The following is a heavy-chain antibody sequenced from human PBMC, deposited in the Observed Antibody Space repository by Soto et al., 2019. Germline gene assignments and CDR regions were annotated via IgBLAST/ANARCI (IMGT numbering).Heavy chain of an antibody. CDR3: ARARAILRRFKYAFDI. V-gene: IGHV6-1*01. CDR2: TYYRSKWYN. Sequence: PSQTLSLTCAISGDSVSSNSAAWNWIRQSPSRGLEWLGRTYYRSKWYNDYAVSVKSRITINPDTSKNQFSLQLNSVTPEDTAVYYCARARAILRRFKYAFDIWGQGTMVTVSS. CDR1: GDSVSSNSAA. D-gene: IGHD3-3*01. J-gene: IGHJ3*02.